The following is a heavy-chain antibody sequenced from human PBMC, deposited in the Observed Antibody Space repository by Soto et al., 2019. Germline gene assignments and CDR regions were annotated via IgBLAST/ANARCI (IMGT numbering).Heavy chain of an antibody. J-gene: IGHJ4*02. D-gene: IGHD6-6*01. CDR2: SYYSGMT. V-gene: IGHV4-59*01. CDR1: GGSISSYY. Sequence: PSETLSLRCTVSGGSISSYYWRWIRQPPGKGLDWIVYSYYSGMTNYNPSLKSRVTISVDTSKKKFSLNLSSVTAADTAVYYCARSSSSIAWYYFGQGTLVTVSS. CDR3: ARSSSSIAWYY.